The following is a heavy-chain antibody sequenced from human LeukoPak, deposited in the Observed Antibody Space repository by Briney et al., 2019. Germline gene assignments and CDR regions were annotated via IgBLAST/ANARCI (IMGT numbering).Heavy chain of an antibody. V-gene: IGHV4-4*07. D-gene: IGHD3-22*01. CDR1: GGSISIYY. J-gene: IGHJ4*02. Sequence: SETLSLTCSVSGGSISIYYWSWIRQPAGKGLEWIGRIYTSGSTNYNPSLKSRVTMSVDTSKNQFSLTLNSVTAADTGVYYCARVTGYMIEDYFDYWGQGTLVTVSS. CDR3: ARVTGYMIEDYFDY. CDR2: IYTSGST.